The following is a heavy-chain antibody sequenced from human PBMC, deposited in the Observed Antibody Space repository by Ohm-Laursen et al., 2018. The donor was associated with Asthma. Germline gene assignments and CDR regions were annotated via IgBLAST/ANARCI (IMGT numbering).Heavy chain of an antibody. CDR2: VYYSGIT. CDR3: ASAFGGVIQV. Sequence: TLSLTCTVSGDSISSGDNYWSWIRQHPGKGLEWIGYVYYSGITYSNPSLRSRVSISVDTSKNQFSLKLSSVTAADTAVYYCASAFGGVIQVWGQGTLVTVSS. D-gene: IGHD3-16*02. CDR1: GDSISSGDNY. J-gene: IGHJ4*02. V-gene: IGHV4-31*03.